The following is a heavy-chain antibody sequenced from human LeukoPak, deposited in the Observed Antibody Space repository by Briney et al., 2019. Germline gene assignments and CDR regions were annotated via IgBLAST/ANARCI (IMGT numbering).Heavy chain of an antibody. Sequence: PGGSLRLSCAASGFTFSGSAMHWVRQASGKGLEWVGRIRSNANSYATAYAASVKGRFAISRDDSKNTAYLQMNSLKTEDTAVYYCTKPARGIAAAGTTDYWGQGTLVTVSS. J-gene: IGHJ4*02. V-gene: IGHV3-73*01. CDR3: TKPARGIAAAGTTDY. D-gene: IGHD6-13*01. CDR2: IRSNANSYAT. CDR1: GFTFSGSA.